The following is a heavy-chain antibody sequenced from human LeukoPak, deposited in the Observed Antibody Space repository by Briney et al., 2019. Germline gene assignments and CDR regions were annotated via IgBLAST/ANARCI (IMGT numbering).Heavy chain of an antibody. CDR3: ARSVEGYCSGGSCYSYYYYMDV. V-gene: IGHV3-48*03. J-gene: IGHJ6*03. D-gene: IGHD2-15*01. CDR2: ISSSGSTI. Sequence: GGSLRLSCAASGFTFSSYEMNWVRQAPGKGLEWVSYISSSGSTIYYADSVKGRFTISRDNAKNSLYLQMNSLRAEDTAVYYCARSVEGYCSGGSCYSYYYYMDVWGKGTTVTVSS. CDR1: GFTFSSYE.